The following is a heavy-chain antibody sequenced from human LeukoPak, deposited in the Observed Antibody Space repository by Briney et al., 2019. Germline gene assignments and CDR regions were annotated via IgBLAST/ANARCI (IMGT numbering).Heavy chain of an antibody. CDR1: GFIVDSNY. CDR3: AEGFGKATANVFGGYTMDV. J-gene: IGHJ6*02. D-gene: IGHD3-10*01. V-gene: IGHV3-66*02. CDR2: IYTGGST. Sequence: GVSLRLSCAASGFIVDSNYMSWVRQAPGKGLEWVSLIYTGGSTYYADSVRGRFTISRDNSKNTLYLQMNSLRPEDTAVYYCAEGFGKATANVFGGYTMDVLGQGTTVTVSS.